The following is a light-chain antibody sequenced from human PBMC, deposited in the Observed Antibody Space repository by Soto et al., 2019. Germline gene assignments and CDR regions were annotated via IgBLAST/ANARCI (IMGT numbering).Light chain of an antibody. J-gene: IGKJ2*03. CDR1: QSVSSKY. CDR2: GAS. V-gene: IGKV3-20*01. Sequence: EIVLTQSPGTLSLSPGERASLSCRASQSVSSKYLAWYQQKPGQAPRLLIYGASKRATGIPDRFSGSGSGTDFTLTISRLDTEDFAVYYCQQYDTSPMYSFGQGTKLEIK. CDR3: QQYDTSPMYS.